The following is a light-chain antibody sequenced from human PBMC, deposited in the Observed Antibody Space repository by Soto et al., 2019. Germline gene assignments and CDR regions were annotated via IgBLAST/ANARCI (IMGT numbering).Light chain of an antibody. J-gene: IGLJ1*01. CDR2: EVN. V-gene: IGLV2-8*01. CDR1: SSDVGGYNY. Sequence: QSVLTQPPSASGSPGQSVAISCTGTSSDVGGYNYVSWYQQHPGKAPKLMIYEVNKRPSGVPDRFSRSKSGNTASLTVSGLQAEDEADYYCSSYAGSSNVFGTGTKATVL. CDR3: SSYAGSSNV.